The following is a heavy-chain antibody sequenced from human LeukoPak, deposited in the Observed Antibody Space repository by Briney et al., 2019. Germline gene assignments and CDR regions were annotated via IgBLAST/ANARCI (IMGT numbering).Heavy chain of an antibody. D-gene: IGHD3-10*01. CDR1: GGSISSYY. CDR3: ASITMVRGVIINYDY. Sequence: PSETLSLTCTVSGGSISSYYWSWIRQPPGKGLEWIGYIYYSGSTNYNPSLKSRVTISVDTSKNQFSLKLSSVTAADTAVYYCASITMVRGVIINYDYWGQGTLVTVSS. CDR2: IYYSGST. V-gene: IGHV4-59*01. J-gene: IGHJ4*02.